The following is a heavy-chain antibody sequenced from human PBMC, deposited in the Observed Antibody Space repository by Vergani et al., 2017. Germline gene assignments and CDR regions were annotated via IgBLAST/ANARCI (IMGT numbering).Heavy chain of an antibody. J-gene: IGHJ6*02. V-gene: IGHV3-30*02. Sequence: VQLGEWGGAVVKPGGSLRLSCAASGFALTTFGMHWARQAPGKGLAWVAFISFDGTKRYYADSVKGRFTISRDNSNNSLYLQMTILRAEDTAVYYCAKGAAYYDILTAYSAMDVWGQGTTVTVS. CDR2: ISFDGTKR. CDR1: GFALTTFG. CDR3: AKGAAYYDILTAYSAMDV. D-gene: IGHD3-9*01.